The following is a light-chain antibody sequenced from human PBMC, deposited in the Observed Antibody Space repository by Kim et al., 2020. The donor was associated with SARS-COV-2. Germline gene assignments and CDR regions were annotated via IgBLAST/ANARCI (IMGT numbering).Light chain of an antibody. CDR3: QVWDNTSDHPNWV. CDR1: NIGTRS. Sequence: SYELTQPPSVSVAPGETATITCGGTNIGTRSVHWYQQKPGQAPVLVIYYNTDRPSGIPGRFSGSNSGNTATLTISWVEAGDEADYYCQVWDNTSDHPNWVFGRGTQLTVL. CDR2: YNT. J-gene: IGLJ3*02. V-gene: IGLV3-21*04.